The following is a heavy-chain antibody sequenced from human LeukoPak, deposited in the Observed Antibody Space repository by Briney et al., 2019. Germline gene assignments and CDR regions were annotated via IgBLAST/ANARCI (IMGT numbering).Heavy chain of an antibody. Sequence: GGSLRLSCAAYGFIFSDHYMDWDRQAPGRGLEWVARIRNKVRGYTTEYAASVQGRFTISRDDSSNSLYLQMSSLKTEYTAVYFCARGAVAGTNWYFDYWGQGTLVAVSS. CDR2: IRNKVRGYTT. CDR3: ARGAVAGTNWYFDY. CDR1: GFIFSDHY. J-gene: IGHJ4*02. V-gene: IGHV3-72*01. D-gene: IGHD6-19*01.